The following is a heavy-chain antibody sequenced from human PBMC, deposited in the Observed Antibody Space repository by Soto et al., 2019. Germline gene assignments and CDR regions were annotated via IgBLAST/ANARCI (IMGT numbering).Heavy chain of an antibody. Sequence: QVQLQESGPGLVKPSQTLSLTCTVSGGSISSGGYYWSWIRQHQGKGLEWIGYIYYSGSTYYNPSLKSRVTISVDTSKNQFSLKLSSVTAADTAVYYCARDQYQLLDPVGPAYYYYGMDVWGQGTTVTVSS. J-gene: IGHJ6*02. D-gene: IGHD2-2*01. CDR3: ARDQYQLLDPVGPAYYYYGMDV. V-gene: IGHV4-31*03. CDR2: IYYSGST. CDR1: GGSISSGGYY.